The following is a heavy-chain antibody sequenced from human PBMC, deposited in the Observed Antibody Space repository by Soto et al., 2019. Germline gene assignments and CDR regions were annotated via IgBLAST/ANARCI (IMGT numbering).Heavy chain of an antibody. J-gene: IGHJ5*02. Sequence: GVLTLSFASSGLPVSHYCTHWVRQTPGKGLVWVSRINPAGTITNYADSVEGRFTISRDNADSALFLQMNSLSAEDTAIYYCTSDTFGLRDTWGQGTLVTVSS. CDR3: TSDTFGLRDT. D-gene: IGHD3-16*01. V-gene: IGHV3-74*01. CDR1: GLPVSHYC. CDR2: INPAGTIT.